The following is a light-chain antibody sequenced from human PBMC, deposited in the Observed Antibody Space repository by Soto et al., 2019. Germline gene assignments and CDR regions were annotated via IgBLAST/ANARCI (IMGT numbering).Light chain of an antibody. J-gene: IGKJ4*01. Sequence: VMTQSPAPRSVSPGERATLSCRASQSVSSNLAWYQQKPGQAPRLLIYGASTRATGIPARFSGSGSGTEFTLTISSLQSEDFAVYYCQQYNNWPLTFGGGTKVDIK. V-gene: IGKV3-15*01. CDR3: QQYNNWPLT. CDR1: QSVSSN. CDR2: GAS.